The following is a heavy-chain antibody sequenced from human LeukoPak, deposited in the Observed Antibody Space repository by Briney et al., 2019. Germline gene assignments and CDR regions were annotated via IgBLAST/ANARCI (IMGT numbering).Heavy chain of an antibody. CDR1: GFTFSSYW. V-gene: IGHV3-7*01. D-gene: IGHD4-17*01. Sequence: GGSLRLSCAASGFTFSSYWMSWVRQAPGKGLEWVANIKQDGSEKYYVDSVKGRFTISRDNAKNSLYLQMNSLRAEDTAVYYCAPDYGDYGVPGWFDPWGQGTLVTVSS. CDR3: APDYGDYGVPGWFDP. J-gene: IGHJ5*02. CDR2: IKQDGSEK.